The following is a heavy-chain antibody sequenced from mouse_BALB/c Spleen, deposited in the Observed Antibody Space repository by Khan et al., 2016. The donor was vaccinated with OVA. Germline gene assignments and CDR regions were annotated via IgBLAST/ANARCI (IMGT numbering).Heavy chain of an antibody. Sequence: EVQLQESGGGLVKPGGSLKLSCEASVFTFSDYYMYWVRQTPEKRLEWVATISDVGSYIYYLDNVKGRFTISRDNAKNNLYLQMNSLKSEDTAMYYCIRGYYGDPFAYWGHGTLVTVSA. CDR1: VFTFSDYY. CDR2: ISDVGSYI. V-gene: IGHV5-4*02. CDR3: IRGYYGDPFAY. D-gene: IGHD2-13*01. J-gene: IGHJ3*01.